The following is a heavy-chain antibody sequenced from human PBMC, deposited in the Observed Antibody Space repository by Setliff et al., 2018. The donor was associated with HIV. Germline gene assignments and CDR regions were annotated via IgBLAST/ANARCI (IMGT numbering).Heavy chain of an antibody. J-gene: IGHJ4*02. Sequence: SETLSLTCTVSGGSISSYYWSWIRQPPGKGLEWIGDISTFRGTNYSPSLQSRVTISMDTSKNQLSLNLSSATAADTAVYYCAKQGSGSYYFDYWGQGTLVTVSS. V-gene: IGHV4-4*09. D-gene: IGHD3-10*01. CDR2: ISTFRGT. CDR3: AKQGSGSYYFDY. CDR1: GGSISSYY.